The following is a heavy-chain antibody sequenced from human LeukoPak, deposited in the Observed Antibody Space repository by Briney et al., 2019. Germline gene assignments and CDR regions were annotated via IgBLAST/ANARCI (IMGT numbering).Heavy chain of an antibody. CDR3: ARSNGGDCSHCLRWFDP. Sequence: LSLTCAVYGGSFSGYYWSWIRQAPGKGLEWVSYISSSSSYTNYADSVKGRFTISRDNAKNSLYLQMNSLRAEDTAVYYCARSNGGDCSHCLRWFDPWGQGTLVTVSS. CDR1: GGSFSGYY. CDR2: ISSSSSYT. J-gene: IGHJ5*02. D-gene: IGHD2-21*02. V-gene: IGHV3-11*03.